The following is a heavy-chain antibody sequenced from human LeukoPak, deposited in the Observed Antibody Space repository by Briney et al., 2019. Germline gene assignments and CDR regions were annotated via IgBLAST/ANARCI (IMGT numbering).Heavy chain of an antibody. V-gene: IGHV4-34*01. J-gene: IGHJ4*02. D-gene: IGHD5-24*01. CDR2: INHSGST. Sequence: PSETLSLTCAVYGGSFSGYYWSWIRQPPGKGLEWIGEINHSGSTNYNPSLKSRVTISVDTSKNQFSLKLSSVTAADTAVYYCARGYIKMATNEDWGQGTLVTVSS. CDR1: GGSFSGYY. CDR3: ARGYIKMATNED.